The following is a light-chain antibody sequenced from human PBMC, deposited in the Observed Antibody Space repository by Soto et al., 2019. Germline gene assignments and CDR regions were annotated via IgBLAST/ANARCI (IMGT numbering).Light chain of an antibody. CDR2: WAS. CDR3: HQSYDIPRT. Sequence: DIVMTQSPDSLPVSLGERATINCKSSQSLLFPSNRKNYLAWYQQKPGQPPKLLIYWASIREFGVPDRFSGSGSGTDFTRTISSLQAEDVEVFSGHQSYDIPRTLGQGTKVDIK. J-gene: IGKJ1*01. CDR1: QSLLFPSNRKNY. V-gene: IGKV4-1*01.